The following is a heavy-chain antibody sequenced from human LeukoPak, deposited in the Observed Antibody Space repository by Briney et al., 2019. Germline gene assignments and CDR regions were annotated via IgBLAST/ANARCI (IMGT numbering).Heavy chain of an antibody. Sequence: GGSLRLSCAASEFTFSDYFMSWIRQAPGQGLEWVSYISRNGNTIYYADSVKGRFTISRDNAKNSLYLQMNTLRVDDTAVYYCARDHCGANCYSPDYAYDLWGHGTLVTVSS. D-gene: IGHD2-21*01. CDR2: ISRNGNTI. CDR1: EFTFSDYF. CDR3: ARDHCGANCYSPDYAYDL. J-gene: IGHJ3*01. V-gene: IGHV3-11*01.